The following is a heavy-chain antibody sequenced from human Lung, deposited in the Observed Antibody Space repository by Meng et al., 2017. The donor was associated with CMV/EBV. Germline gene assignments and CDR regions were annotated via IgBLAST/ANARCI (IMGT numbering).Heavy chain of an antibody. D-gene: IGHD2-15*01. CDR3: AKTVKLVVVAYCDY. Sequence: GGSLRLXXAASGFTFSSYAMSWVRQAPGKGLEWVSAISGSGGSTYYADSVKGRFTISRDNSKNTLYLQMNSLRAEDTAVYYCAKTVKLVVVAYCDYWGQGTXVTVSS. V-gene: IGHV3-23*01. CDR2: ISGSGGST. J-gene: IGHJ4*02. CDR1: GFTFSSYA.